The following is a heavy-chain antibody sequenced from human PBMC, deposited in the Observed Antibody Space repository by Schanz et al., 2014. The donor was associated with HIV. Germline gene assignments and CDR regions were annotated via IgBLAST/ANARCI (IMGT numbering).Heavy chain of an antibody. CDR2: ISHDGSKK. CDR3: AKGWRGYSISSLVDY. CDR1: GFTFSSYG. J-gene: IGHJ4*02. Sequence: QVQLVESGGGVVQPGRSLRLSCAASGFTFSSYGMYWVRQAPGKGLEWVAFISHDGSKKYYADSVRGRITISRDNSKNTLYLQMNSLRADDTAVYYCAKGWRGYSISSLVDYWGQGSLVTVSS. V-gene: IGHV3-30*18. D-gene: IGHD6-6*01.